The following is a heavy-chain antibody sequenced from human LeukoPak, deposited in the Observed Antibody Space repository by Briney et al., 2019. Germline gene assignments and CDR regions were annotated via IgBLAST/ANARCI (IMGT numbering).Heavy chain of an antibody. J-gene: IGHJ4*02. CDR1: GITFSSYW. Sequence: GGSLRLSCAASGITFSSYWMSWVRQAPGKGLEWVANIKQGGSEKNYVDSVKGRFTISRDNAKNSLYLQMNSLRAEDTAMYYCASLDTAMVNGDYWGQGTLVTVSS. D-gene: IGHD5-18*01. CDR3: ASLDTAMVNGDY. V-gene: IGHV3-7*01. CDR2: IKQGGSEK.